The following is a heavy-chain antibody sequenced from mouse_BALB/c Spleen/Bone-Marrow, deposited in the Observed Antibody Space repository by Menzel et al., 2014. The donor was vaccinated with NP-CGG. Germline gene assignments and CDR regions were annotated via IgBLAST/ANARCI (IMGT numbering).Heavy chain of an antibody. J-gene: IGHJ3*01. V-gene: IGHV3-1*02. CDR2: IHYSGST. CDR3: AREARTTARFAY. Sequence: EVQLQESGPVLVKPSQSLSLTCTVTAYSITSGYGWHWIRQFPGNKLEWMGYIHYSGSTHYNPSLKSRISITRGTSKNQFFLQLNSVTTEDTATYHCAREARTTARFAYWGQGTLVTVSA. D-gene: IGHD1-2*01. CDR1: AYSITSGYG.